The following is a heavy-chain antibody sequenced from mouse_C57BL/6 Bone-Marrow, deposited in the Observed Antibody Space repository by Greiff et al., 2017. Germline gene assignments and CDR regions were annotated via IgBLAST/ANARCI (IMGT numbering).Heavy chain of an antibody. D-gene: IGHD2-1*01. V-gene: IGHV5-4*01. Sequence: VQLQQPGGGLVKPGGSLKLSCAASGFTFSSYAMTWVRQTPEKRLEWVATISDGGSYTYYPDNVKGRFTISRDNAKNNLYLQMSHLKSDDTAMYYCARDRDVTRAYWGQGTLVTVSS. CDR1: GFTFSSYA. J-gene: IGHJ3*01. CDR2: ISDGGSYT. CDR3: ARDRDVTRAY.